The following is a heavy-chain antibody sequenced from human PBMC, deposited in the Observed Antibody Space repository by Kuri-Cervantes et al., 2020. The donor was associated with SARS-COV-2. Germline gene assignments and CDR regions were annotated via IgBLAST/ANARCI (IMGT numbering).Heavy chain of an antibody. CDR3: ARVDGDYVDY. J-gene: IGHJ4*02. V-gene: IGHV4-59*11. Sequence: ETLSLTCTVSGGSISSHYWSWIRQPPGKGLEWIGYIYYSGSTNYNPSLKSRVTISVDTSKNQFSLKLSSVTAADTAVYYCARVDGDYVDYWGQGTLVTVSS. CDR1: GGSISSHY. D-gene: IGHD4-17*01. CDR2: IYYSGST.